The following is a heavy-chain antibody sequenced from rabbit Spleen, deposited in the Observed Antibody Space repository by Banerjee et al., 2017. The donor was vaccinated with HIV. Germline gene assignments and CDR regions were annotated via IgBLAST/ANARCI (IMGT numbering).Heavy chain of an antibody. Sequence: QEQLVESGGGLVQPEGSLTLTCTASGFSFSGSHYMCWVRQAPGKGLEWIACIYAGSSANTYFASWAKGRFTISKTSSTTVTLQVTSLTAADTATYFCARDTSSSFSSYGMDLWGQGTLVTVS. CDR1: GFSFSGSHY. CDR2: IYAGSSANT. J-gene: IGHJ3*01. D-gene: IGHD1-1*01. V-gene: IGHV1S45*01. CDR3: ARDTSSSFSSYGMDL.